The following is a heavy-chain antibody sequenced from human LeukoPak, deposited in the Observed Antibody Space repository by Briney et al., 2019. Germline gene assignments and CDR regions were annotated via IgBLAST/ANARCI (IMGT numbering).Heavy chain of an antibody. V-gene: IGHV3-53*01. J-gene: IGHJ3*01. CDR1: GFTVSSNY. D-gene: IGHD4-17*01. CDR2: IYSGGST. Sequence: GGSLRLSCAASGFTVSSNYMSWVRQAPGKGLEWVSVIYSGGSTYYADSVKGRFTISRDNSKNTLYLQTSSLRAEDTAVYYCAKDPNGDYIGAFDFWGQGTMVTVSS. CDR3: AKDPNGDYIGAFDF.